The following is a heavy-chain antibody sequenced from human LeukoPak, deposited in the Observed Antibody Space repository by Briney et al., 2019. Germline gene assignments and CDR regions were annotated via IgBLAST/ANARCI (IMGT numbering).Heavy chain of an antibody. CDR3: ARSNYDFWSGYYQRGAWFDP. D-gene: IGHD3-3*01. V-gene: IGHV4-59*12. CDR2: IYYSGST. Sequence: SETLSLTCTVSGGSISSYYWSWIRQPPGKGLEWIGYIYYSGSTNYNPSLKSRVTISVDTSKNQFSLKLSSVTAADTAVYYCARSNYDFWSGYYQRGAWFDPWGQGTLVTVSS. CDR1: GGSISSYY. J-gene: IGHJ5*02.